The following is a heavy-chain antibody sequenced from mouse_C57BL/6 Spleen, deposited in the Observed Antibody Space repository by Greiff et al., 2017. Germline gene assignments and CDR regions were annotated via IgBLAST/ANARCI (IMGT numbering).Heavy chain of an antibody. CDR3: ARAGDLAWFAY. D-gene: IGHD3-3*01. J-gene: IGHJ3*01. V-gene: IGHV1-82*01. Sequence: QVQLKQSGPELVKPGASVKISCKASGYAFSSSWMNWVKQRPGKGLEGIGRIYPGDGDTNYNGKFKGKATLTADKSSSTAYMQLSSLTSEDSAVYFCARAGDLAWFAYWGQGTLVTVSA. CDR2: IYPGDGDT. CDR1: GYAFSSSW.